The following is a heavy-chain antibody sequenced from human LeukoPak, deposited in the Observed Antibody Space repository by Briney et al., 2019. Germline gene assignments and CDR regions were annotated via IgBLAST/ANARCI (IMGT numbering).Heavy chain of an antibody. CDR3: SRIARGNWFDP. D-gene: IGHD2-21*01. V-gene: IGHV1-8*03. CDR2: MDPNTGHT. Sequence: ASVKVSCKASGYSFATYDINWVRQAPGQGLEWMGWMDPNTGHTGYGEKFQGRVTITGNTSLGTTYMELTSLTSEDTAIYYCSRIARGNWFDPWGQGTLVTVSS. J-gene: IGHJ5*02. CDR1: GYSFATYD.